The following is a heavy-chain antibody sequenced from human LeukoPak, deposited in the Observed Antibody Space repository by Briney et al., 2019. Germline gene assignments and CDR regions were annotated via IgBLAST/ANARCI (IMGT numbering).Heavy chain of an antibody. CDR3: ARHPYRAFDY. Sequence: PGGSLRLSCAASGFTFSTFSMNWVRQAPGRGLEWVSYISSSSSSIYYADSVKGRFTISRDSAKNSLYLQMNGLRDEDTAVYYCARHPYRAFDYWGQGTLVTVSS. V-gene: IGHV3-48*02. CDR2: ISSSSSSI. CDR1: GFTFSTFS. D-gene: IGHD1-26*01. J-gene: IGHJ4*02.